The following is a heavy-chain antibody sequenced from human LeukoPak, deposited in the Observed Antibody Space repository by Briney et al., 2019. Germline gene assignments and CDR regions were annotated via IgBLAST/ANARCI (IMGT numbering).Heavy chain of an antibody. V-gene: IGHV3-53*01. CDR2: IYSGGNT. D-gene: IGHD3-9*01. CDR1: GFTLSSNY. CDR3: ARSGGTSARNFDWT. J-gene: IGHJ4*02. Sequence: GGSLRLSGASSGFTLSSNYMSWVRQAPGKGLEWVSVIYSGGNTYYADSVKGRFTISRDNSKNTLYLRMNSLRAEDTAVYYWARSGGTSARNFDWTWGQGNLVTVSS.